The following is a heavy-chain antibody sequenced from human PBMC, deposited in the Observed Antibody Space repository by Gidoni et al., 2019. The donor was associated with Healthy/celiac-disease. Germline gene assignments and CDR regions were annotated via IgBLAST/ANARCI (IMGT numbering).Heavy chain of an antibody. J-gene: IGHJ6*02. D-gene: IGHD1-1*01. Sequence: PIFGTANYAQKFQGRVPITADESTSTAYMELSSLRSEDTAVYYCARSDTGTPRRYYYYYGMDVWGQGTTVTVSS. CDR3: ARSDTGTPRRYYYYYGMDV. V-gene: IGHV1-69*01. CDR2: PIFGTA.